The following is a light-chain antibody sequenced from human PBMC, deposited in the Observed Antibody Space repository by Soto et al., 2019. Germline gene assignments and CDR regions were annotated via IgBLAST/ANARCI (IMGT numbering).Light chain of an antibody. CDR2: GAS. Sequence: DIVMTQSPDSLAVSLGERATLSCRASQSVSTFLAWYQQKPGQAPRLLIYGASTRAPGIPARFSGSGSGTEFTLTISSLQSEDFAIYYCQHYNNWPPWTFGQGTKVDIK. CDR1: QSVSTF. V-gene: IGKV3-15*01. CDR3: QHYNNWPPWT. J-gene: IGKJ1*01.